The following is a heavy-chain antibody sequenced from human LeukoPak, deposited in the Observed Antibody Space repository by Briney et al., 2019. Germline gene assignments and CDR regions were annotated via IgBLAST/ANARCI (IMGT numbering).Heavy chain of an antibody. J-gene: IGHJ4*02. V-gene: IGHV3-23*01. CDR3: AKHKENYGDSCLDDY. Sequence: GGSLRLSCAASGFTFNTYTMNWVRQAPGKGLEWVSVISGSGDNTYYADSVRGRLTISRDNSKNTPYLQMNSLRGEDTAVYYCAKHKENYGDSCLDDYWGQGTLVTVSS. CDR1: GFTFNTYT. CDR2: ISGSGDNT. D-gene: IGHD4-17*01.